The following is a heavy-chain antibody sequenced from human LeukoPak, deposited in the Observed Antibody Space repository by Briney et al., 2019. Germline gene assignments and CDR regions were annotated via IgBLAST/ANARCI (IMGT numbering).Heavy chain of an antibody. V-gene: IGHV3-53*01. J-gene: IGHJ4*02. CDR1: GFTVSSYD. CDR2: IYSGGSA. D-gene: IGHD1-14*01. Sequence: GGSLRLSCAASGFTVSSYDMSWVRQAPGKGLEWVSLIYSGGSAYYTDSVKGRFTISRDNSKNTLSLQMNSLRVEDTAVYYCARHREISTRDFEYWGQGTLVTVSS. CDR3: ARHREISTRDFEY.